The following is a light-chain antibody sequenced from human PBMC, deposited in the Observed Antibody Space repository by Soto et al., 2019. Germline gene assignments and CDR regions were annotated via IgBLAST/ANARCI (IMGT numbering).Light chain of an antibody. Sequence: AIRMTQSPSSLSASTGDRVTITCRASQGISSDFAWYQQKPGKAPKLLIYAASTLQSGDPSRFSGSGSGTDFTLTISCLQSEDFATYYFQQYYSYPITFGQGTRLEIK. CDR3: QQYYSYPIT. V-gene: IGKV1-8*01. CDR1: QGISSD. CDR2: AAS. J-gene: IGKJ5*01.